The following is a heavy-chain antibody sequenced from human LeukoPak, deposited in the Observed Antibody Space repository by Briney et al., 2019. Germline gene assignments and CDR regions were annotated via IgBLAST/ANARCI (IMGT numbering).Heavy chain of an antibody. CDR3: ARGYYDILTGYSHFDY. CDR2: IGTAGDT. Sequence: GGSLRLSCAASGFTFSSYDMHWVRHVTGKGLEWVSAIGTAGDTYYPGSVKGRFTISRENAKNSLYLQMNSLRAGDTAVYYCARGYYDILTGYSHFDYWGQGTLVTVSS. J-gene: IGHJ4*02. D-gene: IGHD3-9*01. V-gene: IGHV3-13*01. CDR1: GFTFSSYD.